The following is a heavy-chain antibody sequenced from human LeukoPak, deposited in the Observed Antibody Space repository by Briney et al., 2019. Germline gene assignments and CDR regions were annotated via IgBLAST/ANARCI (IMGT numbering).Heavy chain of an antibody. Sequence: ASVKVSCKVSGYTLTELSMHWVRQAPGKGLEWMGGFDPEDGETIYAQKFQGRVTMTRDTSTSTVYMEPSSLRSEDTAVYYCARDYYGSGSYEAKSGWFDPWGQGTLVTVSS. CDR1: GYTLTELS. CDR2: FDPEDGET. J-gene: IGHJ5*02. V-gene: IGHV1-24*01. D-gene: IGHD3-10*01. CDR3: ARDYYGSGSYEAKSGWFDP.